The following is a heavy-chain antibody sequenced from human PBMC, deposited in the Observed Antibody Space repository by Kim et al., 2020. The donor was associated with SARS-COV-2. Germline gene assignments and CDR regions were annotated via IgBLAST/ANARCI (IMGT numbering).Heavy chain of an antibody. Sequence: GGSLRLSCAASGFTFSSYSMNWVGQAPGKGLEWVSSISSSSSYIYYADSVKGRFTISRDNAKNSLYLQMNSLRAKDTAVYYCARDRVPYYYDSKAHAFDIWGQGTMVTVSS. CDR3: ARDRVPYYYDSKAHAFDI. CDR1: GFTFSSYS. D-gene: IGHD3-22*01. V-gene: IGHV3-21*01. CDR2: ISSSSSYI. J-gene: IGHJ3*02.